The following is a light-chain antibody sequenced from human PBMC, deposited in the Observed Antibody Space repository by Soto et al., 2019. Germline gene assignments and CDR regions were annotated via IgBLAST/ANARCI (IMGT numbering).Light chain of an antibody. CDR2: GAS. V-gene: IGKV3-15*01. Sequence: VMIQPPATRSVTHGERATLSCRASQSVSSSYLAWYQQKPGQAPRLLIYGASTRATGIPARFSGSGSGTEFTLTISSLQSEDFAVYYCQEYNNWHPVTFGGGTKVDI. J-gene: IGKJ4*01. CDR1: QSVSSSY. CDR3: QEYNNWHPVT.